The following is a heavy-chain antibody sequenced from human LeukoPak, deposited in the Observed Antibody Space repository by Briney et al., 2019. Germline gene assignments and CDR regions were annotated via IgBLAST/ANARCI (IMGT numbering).Heavy chain of an antibody. CDR1: GGTFSSYA. CDR3: ATGFSNRGRDY. J-gene: IGHJ4*02. V-gene: IGHV1-69*05. Sequence: GSSVKVSCKASGGTFSSYAISWVRQAPGLGLEWMGGIIPIFGTANYAQKFQGRVTITTDESTSTAYMELSSLRSEDTAVYYCATGFSNRGRDYWGQGTLVTVSS. CDR2: IIPIFGTA. D-gene: IGHD7-27*01.